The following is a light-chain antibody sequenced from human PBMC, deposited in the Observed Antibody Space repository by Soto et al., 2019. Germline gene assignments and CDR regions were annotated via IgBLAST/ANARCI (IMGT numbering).Light chain of an antibody. Sequence: QSVLTQPASVSGSPGQSITISCTGTSSDVDNYNYVSWYQHHPGKAPKLMIYEGSKRPSGVSNRFSGSKSGNTASLTISGLQAEDEADYYCCSFAGSNTFVFGSGTKVTVL. CDR3: CSFAGSNTFV. CDR2: EGS. CDR1: SSDVDNYNY. V-gene: IGLV2-23*03. J-gene: IGLJ1*01.